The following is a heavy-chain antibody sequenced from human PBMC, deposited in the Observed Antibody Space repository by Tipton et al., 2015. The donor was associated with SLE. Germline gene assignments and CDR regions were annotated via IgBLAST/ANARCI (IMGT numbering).Heavy chain of an antibody. CDR3: ARDSSGGYNWFDP. V-gene: IGHV1-8*01. D-gene: IGHD3-22*01. Sequence: QLVQSGAEVKMPGASVKVSCKASGYTFTNFGINWVRQAAGQGLEWMGWINPNNGDTGYAQKFQGRVTMARNTSTSTVYMELSGLESEDTAVYYCARDSSGGYNWFDPWGQGTLVTVSS. J-gene: IGHJ5*02. CDR1: GYTFTNFG. CDR2: INPNNGDT.